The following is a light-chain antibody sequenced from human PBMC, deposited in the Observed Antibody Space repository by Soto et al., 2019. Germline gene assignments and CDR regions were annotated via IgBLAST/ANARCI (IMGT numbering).Light chain of an antibody. V-gene: IGLV1-40*03. CDR2: GNS. Sequence: QSALAQPPSVSGAPGQRVTISCTGSSSNIGAGYDVHWYQHVPGTAPRLLIFGNSNRPSGVPDRFSGSILGDKAALTITRAQADDESVYYCAVYMGRGLLYVFGSGTKVTVL. J-gene: IGLJ1*01. CDR3: AVYMGRGLLYV. CDR1: SSNIGAGYD.